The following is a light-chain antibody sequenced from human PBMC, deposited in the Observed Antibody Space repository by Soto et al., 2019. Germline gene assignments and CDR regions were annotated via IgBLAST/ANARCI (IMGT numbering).Light chain of an antibody. J-gene: IGLJ2*01. V-gene: IGLV2-11*01. CDR3: CSYAGSYTFVV. CDR2: EVS. Sequence: QSVLTQPRSVSGSPGQSVTISCTGTSSDVGRYNYVSWYQQHPGKAPKLMIYEVSKRPSGVPDRFSGSKSGNTASLTISGLQAEDEADYYCCSYAGSYTFVVFGGGTKLTVL. CDR1: SSDVGRYNY.